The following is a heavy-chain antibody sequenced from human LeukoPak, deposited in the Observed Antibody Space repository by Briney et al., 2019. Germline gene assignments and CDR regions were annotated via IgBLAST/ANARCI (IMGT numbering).Heavy chain of an antibody. CDR2: ISNDSTVI. Sequence: SGGSLRLSCAASGFIFNHYNMNWVRQAPGKGLGWVSFISNDSTVIYYTQSVKGRFTISRDNAENSMFLQLNNLRAEDTAVYYCAREGFSTVTSDYWGQGTLVTVSS. CDR3: AREGFSTVTSDY. CDR1: GFIFNHYN. V-gene: IGHV3-48*04. J-gene: IGHJ4*02. D-gene: IGHD4-17*01.